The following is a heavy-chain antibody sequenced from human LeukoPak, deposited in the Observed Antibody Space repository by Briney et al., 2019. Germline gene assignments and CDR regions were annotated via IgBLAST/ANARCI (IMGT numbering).Heavy chain of an antibody. CDR3: ARDANHCSGGSCYYYYYYYMDV. D-gene: IGHD2-15*01. CDR2: INPNSGGT. J-gene: IGHJ6*03. Sequence: ASVKVSCKASGYTFTGYYMHWVRQAPGQGLEWMGWINPNSGGTNYAQKFQGRVTMTRDTSISTAYMELSRLRSDDTAVYYCARDANHCSGGSCYYYYYYYMDVWGKGTTVTVSS. CDR1: GYTFTGYY. V-gene: IGHV1-2*02.